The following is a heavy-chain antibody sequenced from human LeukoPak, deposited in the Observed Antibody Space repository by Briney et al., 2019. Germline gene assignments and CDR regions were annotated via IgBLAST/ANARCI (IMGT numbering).Heavy chain of an antibody. V-gene: IGHV1-18*04. J-gene: IGHJ4*02. CDR2: ISAYNGNT. CDR3: AREVLTYYYGSGGAYYFDY. D-gene: IGHD3-10*01. Sequence: ASVKVSCKASGYTFTSYGISWVRQAPGQGLEWMGWISAYNGNTNYAQKLQGRVTMTTDTSTSTAYMELRSLRSDDTAVYYCAREVLTYYYGSGGAYYFDYWGQGTLVTVSS. CDR1: GYTFTSYG.